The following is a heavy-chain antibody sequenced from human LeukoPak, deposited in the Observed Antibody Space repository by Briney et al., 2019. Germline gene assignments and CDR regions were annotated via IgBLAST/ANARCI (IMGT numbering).Heavy chain of an antibody. CDR3: AKAMPRNYFDY. V-gene: IGHV3-48*01. J-gene: IGHJ4*02. Sequence: GGSLRLSCAASGFTFSSYSMNWVRQAPGKGLEWVSYISSSSSTIYYADSVKGRFTISRDNAKNTLYLQMNSLRAEDTAVYYCAKAMPRNYFDYWGQGTLVIVSS. D-gene: IGHD2-2*01. CDR1: GFTFSSYS. CDR2: ISSSSSTI.